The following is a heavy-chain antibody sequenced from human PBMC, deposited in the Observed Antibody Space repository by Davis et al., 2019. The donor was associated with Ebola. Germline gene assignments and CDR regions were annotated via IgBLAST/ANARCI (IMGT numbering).Heavy chain of an antibody. J-gene: IGHJ6*02. CDR2: IIPIFGTA. V-gene: IGHV1-69*05. D-gene: IGHD2-21*02. CDR1: GGTFSSYA. Sequence: AASVKVSCKASGGTFSSYAISWVRQAPGQGLEWMGGIIPIFGTANYAQKFQGRVTITTDKSTSTAYMELSSLRSEDTAVYYCARDALVTAIYYYYGMDVWGQGTTVTVSS. CDR3: ARDALVTAIYYYYGMDV.